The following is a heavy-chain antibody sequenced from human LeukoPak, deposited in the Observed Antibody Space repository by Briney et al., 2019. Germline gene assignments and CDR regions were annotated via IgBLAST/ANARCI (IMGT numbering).Heavy chain of an antibody. D-gene: IGHD2-2*01. CDR1: GYTLTSYA. Sequence: GASVKVSCKASGYTLTSYAMHWVRQAPGQRLEWMGWINAGNGNTKYSQKFQGRVTMTEDTSTDTAYMELSSLRSEDTAVYYCAAAAIGSYNWFDPWGQGTLVTVSS. V-gene: IGHV1-3*01. CDR3: AAAAIGSYNWFDP. CDR2: INAGNGNT. J-gene: IGHJ5*02.